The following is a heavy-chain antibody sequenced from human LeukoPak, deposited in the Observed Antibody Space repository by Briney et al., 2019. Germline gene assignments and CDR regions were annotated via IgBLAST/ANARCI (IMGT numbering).Heavy chain of an antibody. Sequence: SETLSLTCTVSSASISSNDDYWSWIRQPPGKGLEWIGYIHHSGSTYYNQSLKSRVTISVETSDKHFSVELRSVTAADTAVYSCAKATITMALGTPADAFDIWGQGTMVTVSS. V-gene: IGHV4-30-4*08. CDR2: IHHSGST. D-gene: IGHD3-10*01. J-gene: IGHJ3*02. CDR1: SASISSNDDY. CDR3: AKATITMALGTPADAFDI.